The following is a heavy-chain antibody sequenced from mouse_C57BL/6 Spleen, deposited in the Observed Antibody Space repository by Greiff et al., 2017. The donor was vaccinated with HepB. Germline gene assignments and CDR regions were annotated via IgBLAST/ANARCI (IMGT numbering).Heavy chain of an antibody. CDR2: FHPYNDDT. V-gene: IGHV1-47*01. Sequence: VKLVESGAELVKPGASVKMSCKASGYTFTTYPIEWMKQNHGKSLEWIGNFHPYNDDTKYNEKFKGKATLTVEKSSSTVYLELSRLTSDDSAVYYCARRGVVASYWYFDVWGTGTTVTVSS. D-gene: IGHD1-1*01. J-gene: IGHJ1*03. CDR3: ARRGVVASYWYFDV. CDR1: GYTFTTYP.